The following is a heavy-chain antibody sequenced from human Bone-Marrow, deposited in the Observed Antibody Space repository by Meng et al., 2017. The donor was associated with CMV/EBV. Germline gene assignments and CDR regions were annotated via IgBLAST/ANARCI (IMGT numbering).Heavy chain of an antibody. D-gene: IGHD3-22*01. J-gene: IGHJ4*02. CDR1: GGAFSGYF. Sequence: VALHHGVAGLLMPSENLSCTFAVYGGAFSGYFWSWIRQPPGKGLEWIGEINHSGSTNYDPSLNGRVTISVDTSKNQFSLKLSSVTAADTAVYYCARGNVWTRITMIVVVINYFDYWGQGTLVTVSS. CDR3: ARGNVWTRITMIVVVINYFDY. V-gene: IGHV4-34*01. CDR2: INHSGST.